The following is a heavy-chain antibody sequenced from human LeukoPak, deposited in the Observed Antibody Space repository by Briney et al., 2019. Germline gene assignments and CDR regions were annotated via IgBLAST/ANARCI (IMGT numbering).Heavy chain of an antibody. J-gene: IGHJ4*02. CDR2: INSDGSST. D-gene: IGHD6-19*01. V-gene: IGHV3-74*01. Sequence: GRSLRLSCAASGFTFSSYGMHWVRQAPGKGLVWVSRINSDGSSTSYADSVKGRFTISRDNAKNTLYLQMNSLRAEDTAVYYCARDQRSSGWYYFDYWGQGTLVTVSS. CDR3: ARDQRSSGWYYFDY. CDR1: GFTFSSYG.